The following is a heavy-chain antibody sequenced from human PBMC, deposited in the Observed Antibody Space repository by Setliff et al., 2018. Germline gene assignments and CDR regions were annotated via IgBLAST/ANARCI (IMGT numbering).Heavy chain of an antibody. Sequence: ASVKVSCKASGYTFTNYAIHWVRQAPGQRPEWMGWINTGNANTKYSQKFQGRVTITRDASASTAYMELSSLRSEDTAVYYCARETYDILTGYTYWYFDLWGRGTLVTVSS. J-gene: IGHJ2*01. D-gene: IGHD3-9*01. V-gene: IGHV1-3*04. CDR2: INTGNANT. CDR3: ARETYDILTGYTYWYFDL. CDR1: GYTFTNYA.